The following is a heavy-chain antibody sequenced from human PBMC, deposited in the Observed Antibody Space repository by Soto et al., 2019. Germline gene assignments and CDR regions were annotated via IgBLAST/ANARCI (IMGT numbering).Heavy chain of an antibody. CDR2: TYYRSKWYN. D-gene: IGHD3-16*01. CDR1: VDSVSTNSAA. J-gene: IGHJ4*02. Sequence: LRTLLLTCDISVDSVSTNSAAWNWIMQSACGSLEWLGRTYYRSKWYNDYAVSVKSRITVTPDTSKNQFSLHLNSVTHEDTAVYYCPREFPYYESSDRYFDYWGKGFLVTVYS. CDR3: PREFPYYESSDRYFDY. V-gene: IGHV6-1*01.